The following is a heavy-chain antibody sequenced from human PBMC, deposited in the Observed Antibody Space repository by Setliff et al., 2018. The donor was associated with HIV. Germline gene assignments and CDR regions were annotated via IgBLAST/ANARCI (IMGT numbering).Heavy chain of an antibody. CDR2: MSYSGST. CDR1: GGSITSDTYY. V-gene: IGHV4-39*07. Sequence: SETLSLTCSVSGGSITSDTYYWGWIRQPPGKGLEWIGSMSYSGSTLYNPSLKSRVTISVDTSKNQFSLKLNSVTAADTAVYYCAGITVVTPYYFDYWGQGTLVTVSS. CDR3: AGITVVTPYYFDY. J-gene: IGHJ4*02. D-gene: IGHD2-21*02.